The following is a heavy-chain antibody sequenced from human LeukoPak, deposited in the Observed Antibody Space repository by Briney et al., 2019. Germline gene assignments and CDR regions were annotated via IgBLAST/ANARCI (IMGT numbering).Heavy chain of an antibody. V-gene: IGHV4-34*01. CDR2: INHSGST. J-gene: IGHJ3*02. CDR3: ARHSGSSGWSEFAAFDI. Sequence: TSETLSLTCAVYGGSFSGYYWSWIRQPPGKGLEWIGEINHSGSTNYNPSLKSRVTISVDTSKNQFSLKLSSVTAADTAVYYCARHSGSSGWSEFAAFDIWGQGTMVTVSS. D-gene: IGHD6-19*01. CDR1: GGSFSGYY.